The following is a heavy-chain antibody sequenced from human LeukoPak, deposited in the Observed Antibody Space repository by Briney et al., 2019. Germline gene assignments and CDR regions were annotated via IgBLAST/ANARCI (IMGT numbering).Heavy chain of an antibody. CDR2: INPIGGST. Sequence: ASVKVSCKASGYTFTSYYMHWVRQAPGQGLEWMGIINPIGGSTSYAQKFQGRVTMTRDTSTSTVYMELSSLRSEDTAVYYCARDIGYGGNSGAHGCLDYWGQGTLVTVSS. J-gene: IGHJ4*02. V-gene: IGHV1-46*01. CDR3: ARDIGYGGNSGAHGCLDY. CDR1: GYTFTSYY. D-gene: IGHD4-23*01.